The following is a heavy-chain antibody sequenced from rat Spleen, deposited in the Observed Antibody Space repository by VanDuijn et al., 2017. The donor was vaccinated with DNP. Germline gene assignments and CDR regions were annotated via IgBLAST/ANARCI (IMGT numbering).Heavy chain of an antibody. V-gene: IGHV5S13*01. CDR1: GFTFSNYG. CDR3: TTLGDY. Sequence: EVQLVESGGGLVQPGRSLKLSCAASGFTFSNYGMAWVRQAPTKGLEWVASITNSGGSTYYRDSVKGRFTISRDNAKNTLYLQMNSLRSEDMATYYCTTLGDYWGQGVMVTVSS. J-gene: IGHJ2*01. CDR2: ITNSGGST.